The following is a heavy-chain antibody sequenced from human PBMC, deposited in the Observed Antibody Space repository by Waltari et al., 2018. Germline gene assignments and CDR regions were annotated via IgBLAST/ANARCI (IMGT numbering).Heavy chain of an antibody. V-gene: IGHV4-38-2*01. D-gene: IGHD6-13*01. CDR3: ARLGFSSSSGLVDY. CDR1: GYSISSGYY. J-gene: IGHJ4*02. Sequence: QVQLQESGPGLVKPSETLSLTCAVSGYSISSGYYWGWIRQPPGKGLEWIGSIYHSGSTYYNPSLKSRVTISVDTSKNQFSLKLSSVTAADTAVYYCARLGFSSSSGLVDYWGQGTLVTVSS. CDR2: IYHSGST.